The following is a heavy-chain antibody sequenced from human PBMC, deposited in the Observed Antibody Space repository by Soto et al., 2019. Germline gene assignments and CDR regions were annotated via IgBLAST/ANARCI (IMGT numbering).Heavy chain of an antibody. CDR1: GFTFSSYS. J-gene: IGHJ3*02. D-gene: IGHD6-13*01. Sequence: EVQLVESGGGLVKPGGSLRLSCAASGFTFSSYSMNWVRQAPGKGLEWVASISSSSSYIYYADSVKGRFTISRDNAKNSLYLQMNSLRAEDTAVYYCARASAAAGLPAFDIWGQGTMVTVSS. CDR3: ARASAAAGLPAFDI. CDR2: ISSSSSYI. V-gene: IGHV3-21*01.